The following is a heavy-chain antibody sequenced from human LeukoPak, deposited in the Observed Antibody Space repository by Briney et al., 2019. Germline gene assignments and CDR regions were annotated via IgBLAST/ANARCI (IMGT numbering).Heavy chain of an antibody. D-gene: IGHD5-24*01. V-gene: IGHV1-46*01. Sequence: GASVKVSCKASGYTFTSYYMHWVRQAPGQGLEWMGIINPSGGSTSYAQKFQGRVTMTRGMSASTVYMELSSLRSEDTAVYYCARVLRRDGFKGLDYWGQGTLVTVSS. CDR2: INPSGGST. CDR1: GYTFTSYY. CDR3: ARVLRRDGFKGLDY. J-gene: IGHJ4*02.